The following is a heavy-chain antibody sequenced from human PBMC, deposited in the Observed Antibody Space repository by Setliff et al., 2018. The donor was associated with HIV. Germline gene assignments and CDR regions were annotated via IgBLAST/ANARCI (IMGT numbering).Heavy chain of an antibody. CDR3: ARDDVGYCSGGSCYHLFDTFDI. D-gene: IGHD2-15*01. V-gene: IGHV1-18*01. CDR1: GYSFTNYG. CDR2: ISSYNDNT. J-gene: IGHJ3*02. Sequence: ASVKVSCKASGYSFTNYGISWVRQAPGQGLEWMGWISSYNDNTNYALNLQGRVTMTTDTSTSTAYTELRSLRSDDTAVYYCARDDVGYCSGGSCYHLFDTFDIWGQGTVVT.